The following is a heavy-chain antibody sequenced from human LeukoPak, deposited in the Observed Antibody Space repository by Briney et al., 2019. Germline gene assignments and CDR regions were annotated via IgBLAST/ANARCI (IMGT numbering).Heavy chain of an antibody. CDR2: ISYDGSNK. CDR1: GFTFSSYG. J-gene: IGHJ4*02. V-gene: IGHV3-30*03. CDR3: ARGSYFDY. Sequence: GGPLRLSCAASGFTFSSYGMHWVRQAPGKGLEWVAVISYDGSNKYYADSVKGRFTISRDNSKNTLYLQMNSLRAEDTAVYYCARGSYFDYWGQGTLVTVSS.